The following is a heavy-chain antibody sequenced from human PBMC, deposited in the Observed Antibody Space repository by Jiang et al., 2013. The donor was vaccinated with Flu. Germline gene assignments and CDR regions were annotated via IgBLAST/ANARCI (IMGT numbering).Heavy chain of an antibody. J-gene: IGHJ6*02. V-gene: IGHV7-4-1*01. D-gene: IGHD3-10*01. Sequence: QSGSELKRPGASVKLSCKASRYSFTSYTINWVRQAPGQGLEWMGWVDTNTGNPTYAQGFTGRFVFSLDTSVTTAYLQISGLKSEDTALYYCARGVYYGSGSNPGGPYGTDVWGQGTT. CDR1: RYSFTSYT. CDR2: VDTNTGNP. CDR3: ARGVYYGSGSNPGGPYGTDV.